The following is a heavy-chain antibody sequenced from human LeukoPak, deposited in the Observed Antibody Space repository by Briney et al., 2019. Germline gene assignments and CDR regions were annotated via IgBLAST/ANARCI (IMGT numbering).Heavy chain of an antibody. Sequence: PGGSLRLSCAASGFTFSSYEMNCIRQAPGKGLEWLSYISNSGSTKYYADSVKGRFTISRDNAKNPLYLQMESLRTEDTGVYFSVKEHTYFDNSGSYYFDSWGQGTLVTVSS. CDR1: GFTFSSYE. J-gene: IGHJ4*02. CDR3: VKEHTYFDNSGSYYFDS. D-gene: IGHD3-22*01. CDR2: ISNSGSTK. V-gene: IGHV3-48*03.